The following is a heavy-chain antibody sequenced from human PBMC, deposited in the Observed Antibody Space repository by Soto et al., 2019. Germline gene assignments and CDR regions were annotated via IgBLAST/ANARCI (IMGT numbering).Heavy chain of an antibody. CDR1: GFTFSSYG. CDR2: IWYDGSSK. D-gene: IGHD5-12*01. J-gene: IGHJ4*02. V-gene: IGHV3-33*01. Sequence: QVQLVESGGGVVQPGRSLRLSCAASGFTFSSYGMHWVRQAPGKGLEWVAVIWYDGSSKYYADSVQGRFTISRDNSKNTLYLQMNSLGAEDTAVYYCARGPWEVATNPVDYWGQGTLVTVSS. CDR3: ARGPWEVATNPVDY.